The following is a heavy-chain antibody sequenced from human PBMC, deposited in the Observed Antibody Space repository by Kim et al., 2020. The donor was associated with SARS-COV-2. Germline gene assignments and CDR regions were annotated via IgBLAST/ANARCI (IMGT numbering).Heavy chain of an antibody. J-gene: IGHJ4*02. CDR2: MRSRANGGTT. D-gene: IGHD2-2*01. V-gene: IGHV3-49*04. CDR3: ARRRHMPDY. Sequence: GGSLRLSCTGSGFTFGDYAMTWVRQAPGKGLEWVGFMRSRANGGTTEYAASVKGRFTNSRDDSKSIVYLEMNSLKTEDTAVYHCARRRHMPDYWGQGTLVTVSS. CDR1: GFTFGDYA.